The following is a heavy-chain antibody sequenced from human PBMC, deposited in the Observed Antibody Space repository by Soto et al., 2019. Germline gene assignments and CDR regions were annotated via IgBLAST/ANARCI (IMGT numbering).Heavy chain of an antibody. J-gene: IGHJ4*02. CDR3: ARDSVSTVTRLVFDYFDY. CDR2: ISSNGGST. CDR1: GFTFSSYA. V-gene: IGHV3-64*01. D-gene: IGHD4-17*01. Sequence: GGSLRLSCAASGFTFSSYAMHWVRQAPGKGLEYVSAISSNGGSTYYANSVKGRFTISRDNSKNTLYLQMGSLRAEDMAVYYCARDSVSTVTRLVFDYFDYWGQGTLVTVSS.